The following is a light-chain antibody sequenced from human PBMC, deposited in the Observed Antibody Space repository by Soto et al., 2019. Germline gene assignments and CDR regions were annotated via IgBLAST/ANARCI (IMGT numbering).Light chain of an antibody. CDR2: DAS. V-gene: IGKV1-5*01. CDR3: QQYNSYPLT. CDR1: QSLSTW. Sequence: DIQMTQSPSVLYASVGDRVTITCRASQSLSTWLAWYQQKPGRAPEILIYDASNLQSGVPSRFSGSGAGTEFTLTISSLQPDDFATYYCQQYNSYPLTFGGGTRVEIK. J-gene: IGKJ4*01.